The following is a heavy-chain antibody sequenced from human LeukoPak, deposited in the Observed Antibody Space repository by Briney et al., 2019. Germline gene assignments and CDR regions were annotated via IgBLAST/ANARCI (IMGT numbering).Heavy chain of an antibody. D-gene: IGHD1-14*01. J-gene: IGHJ4*02. V-gene: IGHV3-11*04. CDR1: GFTFSDYY. CDR3: ARENHSKNRNDFDY. CDR2: ISSSGSTI. Sequence: GGSLRLSCAASGFTFSDYYMSWIRQAPGKGLVWVSYISSSGSTIYYADSVKGRFTISRDNAKNSMYLQMNSLRAEDTAMYYCARENHSKNRNDFDYWGQGTLVTVSS.